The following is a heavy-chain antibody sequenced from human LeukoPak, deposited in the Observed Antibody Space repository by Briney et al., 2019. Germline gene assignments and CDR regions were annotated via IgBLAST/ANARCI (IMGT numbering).Heavy chain of an antibody. CDR2: ISNSGFTT. CDR3: AREDSGGNSFDS. D-gene: IGHD4/OR15-4a*01. Sequence: GGSLRLSCAASGFTLSDYYVSWIRQTPGKGLEWVAFISNSGFTTYYADSVKGRFTVSRDKTKDSVSLQMNNLRGEDTARYYCAREDSGGNSFDSWGQGTLVTVSS. V-gene: IGHV3-11*01. J-gene: IGHJ4*02. CDR1: GFTLSDYY.